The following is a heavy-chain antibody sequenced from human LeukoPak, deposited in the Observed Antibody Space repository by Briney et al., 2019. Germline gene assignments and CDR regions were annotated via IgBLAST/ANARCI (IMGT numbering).Heavy chain of an antibody. CDR1: GGSFSGYY. J-gene: IGHJ4*02. V-gene: IGHV4-34*01. CDR3: ARMVWSFDY. D-gene: IGHD2-8*01. CDR2: INHSGST. Sequence: SETLSLTCAVYGGSFSGYYWSWTRQPPGKGLEWIGEINHSGSTNYNPSLKSRVTISVDTSKNQFSLKLSSVTAADTAVYYCARMVWSFDYWGQGTLVTVSS.